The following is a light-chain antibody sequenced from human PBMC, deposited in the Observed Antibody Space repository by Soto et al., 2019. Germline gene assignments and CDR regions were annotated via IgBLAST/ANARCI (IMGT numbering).Light chain of an antibody. V-gene: IGKV3-11*01. J-gene: IGKJ1*01. CDR3: QERSLPWT. Sequence: LTHSPATLSLSPGERATLSCRASQSVSSYLAWYQQKPGQAPRLLIYDASNRATGIPARFSGSGSGTDFTLTISSLEPEDFAVYYCQERSLPWTFGQGTKVDI. CDR2: DAS. CDR1: QSVSSY.